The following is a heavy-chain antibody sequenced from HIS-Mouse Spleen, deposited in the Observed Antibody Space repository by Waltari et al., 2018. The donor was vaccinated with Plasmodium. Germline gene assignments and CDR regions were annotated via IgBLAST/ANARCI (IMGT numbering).Heavy chain of an antibody. D-gene: IGHD3-9*01. CDR1: GGSFSVYY. J-gene: IGHJ3*02. CDR3: ARGQDDILTGYHAFDI. Sequence: QVQLQQWGAGLLKPSETLSLTCAVYGGSFSVYYWSWLRKPPGKGLEWIGEIKHSGSTNYNPSLKSRVTISVDTSKNQFSLKLSSVTAADTAVYYCARGQDDILTGYHAFDIWGQGTMVTVSS. CDR2: IKHSGST. V-gene: IGHV4-34*01.